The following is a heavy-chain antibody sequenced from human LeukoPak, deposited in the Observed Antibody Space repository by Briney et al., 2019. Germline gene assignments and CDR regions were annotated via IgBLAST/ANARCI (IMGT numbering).Heavy chain of an antibody. CDR3: ARPAAGTPGTAY. CDR2: ISWNSGSI. Sequence: GRSLRLSCAASGFTFDDYAMHWVRHAPGKGLEWVSGISWNSGSIGYADSVKGRFTISRDNAKTSVFLLMNSLRAEDTAVYYCARPAAGTPGTAYWGQGTLVTVSS. CDR1: GFTFDDYA. V-gene: IGHV3-9*01. D-gene: IGHD1-1*01. J-gene: IGHJ4*02.